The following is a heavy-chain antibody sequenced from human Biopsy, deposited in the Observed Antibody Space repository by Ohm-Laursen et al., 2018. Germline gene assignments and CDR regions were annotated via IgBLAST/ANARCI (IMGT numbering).Heavy chain of an antibody. CDR1: GFTFTSYA. CDR3: ARDGKRWDYSTYFSWHFDL. CDR2: ISYDGSGE. D-gene: IGHD4-11*01. J-gene: IGHJ2*01. Sequence: SLRLSCAASGFTFTSYAMHWVHQAPGKGLEWVAVISYDGSGEYYADSLQGRFIISRDNPKNTVDLQMSSLRAEDTAVYFCARDGKRWDYSTYFSWHFDLWGRGTLVTVSS. V-gene: IGHV3-30*03.